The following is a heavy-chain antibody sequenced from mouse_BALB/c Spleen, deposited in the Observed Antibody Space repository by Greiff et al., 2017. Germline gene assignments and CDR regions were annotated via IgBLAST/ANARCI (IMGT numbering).Heavy chain of an antibody. CDR1: GFTFSSYG. CDR3: AREGYDGNDVAY. Sequence: EVQLVESGAGLVQPGGSLKLSCTASGFTFSSYGMSWVSQTPDKRLELVATINRAGGSTYYHDSVKGRFTLTRDNAKNTLYLQMSSLKSEDTAMYYCAREGYDGNDVAYWGQGTLVTVSA. V-gene: IGHV5-6-3*01. D-gene: IGHD2-2*01. CDR2: INRAGGST. J-gene: IGHJ3*01.